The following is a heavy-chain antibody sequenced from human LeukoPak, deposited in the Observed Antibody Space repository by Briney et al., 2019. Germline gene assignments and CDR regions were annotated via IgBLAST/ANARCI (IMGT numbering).Heavy chain of an antibody. J-gene: IGHJ4*02. CDR3: ARGGYNYGYGYFDY. Sequence: GGSLRLSYAASGFTVSSNYMSWVRQAPGKGLEWVSVIYSGGSTYYAESVKGRFTISRDNSKNTLYLQMNSLRAEDTAVYYCARGGYNYGYGYFDYWGQGTLVTVSS. D-gene: IGHD5-18*01. CDR1: GFTVSSNY. CDR2: IYSGGST. V-gene: IGHV3-53*01.